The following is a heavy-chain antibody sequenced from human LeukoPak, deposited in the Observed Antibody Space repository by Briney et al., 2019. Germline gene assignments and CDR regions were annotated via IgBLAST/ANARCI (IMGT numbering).Heavy chain of an antibody. V-gene: IGHV5-51*01. CDR2: SHPAVSDT. J-gene: IGHJ4*02. CDR3: AASPPHCGADCPFDY. D-gene: IGHD2-21*02. Sequence: GESLKIFCKGSGFTVTDHWIAWVRQMPGKGLEWVGISHPAVSDTPYSPSFQGQVVISVDRSISTAYLQWNSLKASETAMYYCAASPPHCGADCPFDYWGQGPLVTVSS. CDR1: GFTVTDHW.